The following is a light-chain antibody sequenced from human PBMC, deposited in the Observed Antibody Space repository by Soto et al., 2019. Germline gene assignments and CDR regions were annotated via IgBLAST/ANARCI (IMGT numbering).Light chain of an antibody. J-gene: IGLJ1*01. V-gene: IGLV2-11*01. Sequence: ALAQPRSVSGSPGQSVTISCTGTSSDVGGYNYVSWYQQHPGKAPKPMIYDVNKRPSGVPDRFSGSKSGNTASLTISGLQAEDEADYYCCSYAGSYTYVFGTGTKGTVL. CDR2: DVN. CDR1: SSDVGGYNY. CDR3: CSYAGSYTYV.